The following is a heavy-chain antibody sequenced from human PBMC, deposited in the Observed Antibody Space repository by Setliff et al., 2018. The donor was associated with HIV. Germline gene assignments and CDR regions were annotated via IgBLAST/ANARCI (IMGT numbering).Heavy chain of an antibody. CDR1: GYSFTSYW. CDR3: ARRLGAHYYASGSYYQYWYFDL. Sequence: GESLKISCKGSGYSFTSYWIGWVRQMPGKGLEWMGIIYPADSDTRYSPTFQGQVTISADKSISTAYLHWSSLKASDTAMYYCARRLGAHYYASGSYYQYWYFDLWGRGTLVTVS. D-gene: IGHD3-10*01. CDR2: IYPADSDT. J-gene: IGHJ2*01. V-gene: IGHV5-51*01.